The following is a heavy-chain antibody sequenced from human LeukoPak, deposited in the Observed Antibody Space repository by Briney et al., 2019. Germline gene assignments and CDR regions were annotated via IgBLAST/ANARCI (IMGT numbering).Heavy chain of an antibody. D-gene: IGHD6-19*01. CDR3: ARVKVTGAAVAGTLVY. CDR1: GFTVSSYA. CDR2: ISTSGGST. V-gene: IGHV3-23*01. J-gene: IGHJ4*02. Sequence: GGSLRLSCAASGFTVSSYAMNWVRQAPGKGLEWVATISTSGGSTYYADFVKGRFTISRDNSKNTLYLQMNSLRAEDTAVYYCARVKVTGAAVAGTLVYWGQGTLVTVSS.